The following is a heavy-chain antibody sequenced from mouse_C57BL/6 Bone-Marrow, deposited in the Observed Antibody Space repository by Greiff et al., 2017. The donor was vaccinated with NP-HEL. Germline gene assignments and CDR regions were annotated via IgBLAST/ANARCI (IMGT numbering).Heavy chain of an antibody. D-gene: IGHD1-1*01. CDR3: ARNGDYYGSSPDYFDY. Sequence: VQLQQSGPGLVQPSQSLSNTCTVSGFSLTSYGVHWVRQSPGKGLEWLGVIWSGGSTDYNAAFISRLSISKDNSKSQVFFKMNSLQADDTAIYYCARNGDYYGSSPDYFDYWGQGTTLTVSS. CDR1: GFSLTSYG. J-gene: IGHJ2*01. V-gene: IGHV2-2*01. CDR2: IWSGGST.